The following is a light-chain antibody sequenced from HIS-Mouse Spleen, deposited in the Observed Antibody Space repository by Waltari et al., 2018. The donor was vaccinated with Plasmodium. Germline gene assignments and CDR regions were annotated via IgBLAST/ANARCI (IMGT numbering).Light chain of an antibody. CDR1: KLGEKY. J-gene: IGLJ2*01. Sequence: SYELTQPHSVSVSPGQTASITCSGDKLGEKYACWYQQKPGQSPVLVIYQDSKRPSGIPERFSGSNSGNTATLTISGTQAMDEADYYCQAWDSSTVVFGGGTKLTVL. V-gene: IGLV3-1*01. CDR3: QAWDSSTVV. CDR2: QDS.